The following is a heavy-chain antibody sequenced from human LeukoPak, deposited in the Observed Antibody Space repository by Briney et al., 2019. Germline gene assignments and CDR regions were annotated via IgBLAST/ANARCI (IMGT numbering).Heavy chain of an antibody. V-gene: IGHV1-2*02. CDR1: GYTHSDYY. CDR3: ARGGLYYESRGRTFLNY. Sequence: ASVKVSCKASGYTHSDYYMYWVRQAPGQGLQWLGWINPKNNDAKSAQKFQGRVTMTIDTSISTAYMELSRMTSDDTAVYYCARGGLYYESRGRTFLNYWGQGTLVTVSS. J-gene: IGHJ4*02. CDR2: INPKNNDA. D-gene: IGHD3-22*01.